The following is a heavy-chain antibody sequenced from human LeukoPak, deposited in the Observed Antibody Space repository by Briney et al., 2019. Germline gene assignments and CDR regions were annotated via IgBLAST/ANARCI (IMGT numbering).Heavy chain of an antibody. D-gene: IGHD5-12*01. CDR2: ISSSSSYI. J-gene: IGHJ6*04. Sequence: GGSLRLSCAASGFTFSSYSKNWVRQAPGKGLEWVSSISSSSSYIYYADSVKGRFTISRDNAKNSLYLQMNSLRAEDTAVYYCARGLRNSGYETPYYNYGMDVWGKGTTVTVSS. V-gene: IGHV3-21*01. CDR1: GFTFSSYS. CDR3: ARGLRNSGYETPYYNYGMDV.